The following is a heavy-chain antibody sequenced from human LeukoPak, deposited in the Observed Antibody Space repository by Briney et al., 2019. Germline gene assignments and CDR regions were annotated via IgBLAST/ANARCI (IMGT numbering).Heavy chain of an antibody. CDR1: GFIVSSNY. CDR2: IYSGGST. J-gene: IGHJ6*02. Sequence: AGGSLRLSCAASGFIVSSNYMSWVRQAPGKGLEWVSVIYSGGSTYYADSVKGRFTISRDNVKNVLYLQMTSLRPEDTALYYCAKDLSSAITSALVLDVWGQGTTVIVSS. D-gene: IGHD3-22*01. V-gene: IGHV3-53*01. CDR3: AKDLSSAITSALVLDV.